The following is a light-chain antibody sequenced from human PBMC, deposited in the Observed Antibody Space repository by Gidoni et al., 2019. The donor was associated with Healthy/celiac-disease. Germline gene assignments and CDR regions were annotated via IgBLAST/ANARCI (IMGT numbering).Light chain of an antibody. CDR1: QSISSY. J-gene: IGKJ3*01. CDR2: AAS. CDR3: QQSYSTPIT. Sequence: DIQMTQSPSSLSASVGDRVTIPCRASQSISSYLNWYQQKPGKAPKLLIYAASSLQSGVPSRFSGSGSVTDFTLTISSLQPEDFATYYCQQSYSTPITFGPGTKVDIK. V-gene: IGKV1-39*01.